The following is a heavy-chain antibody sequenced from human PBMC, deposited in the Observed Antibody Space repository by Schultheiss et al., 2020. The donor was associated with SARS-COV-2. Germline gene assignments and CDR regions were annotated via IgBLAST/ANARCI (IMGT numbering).Heavy chain of an antibody. J-gene: IGHJ4*02. CDR2: IKEDGSEK. V-gene: IGHV3-7*03. CDR1: GLTFRTYW. Sequence: GGSLRLSCAASGLTFRTYWMSWVRQAPGKGLEWVANIKEDGSEKYYVGSVKGRFTISRDNAKNSLYLQMNSLRAEDTAVYYCARDVSDGWSPLSNWGQGTLVTVAS. CDR3: ARDVSDGWSPLSN. D-gene: IGHD2-15*01.